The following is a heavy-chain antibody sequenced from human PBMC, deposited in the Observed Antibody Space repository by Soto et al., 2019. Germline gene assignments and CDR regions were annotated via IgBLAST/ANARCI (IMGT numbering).Heavy chain of an antibody. CDR2: IPTTSTPI. CDR1: EFIFSTYN. D-gene: IGHD3-22*01. J-gene: IGHJ2*01. Sequence: GGSLRLSCAASEFIFSTYNMVWVRQAPGKGLEWLSYIPTTSTPIYYADSVKGRFTISRDNAKNSLYLQMNSLRAEDTAVYYCARYYDSSGPDLWGRGARVTVSS. CDR3: ARYYDSSGPDL. V-gene: IGHV3-48*01.